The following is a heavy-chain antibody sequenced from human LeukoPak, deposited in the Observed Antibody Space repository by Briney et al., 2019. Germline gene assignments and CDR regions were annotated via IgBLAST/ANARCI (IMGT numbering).Heavy chain of an antibody. CDR2: INPNSGGT. CDR1: GYTFTGYY. CDR3: ARAGDSPNYYYGMDV. D-gene: IGHD3-16*01. Sequence: ASVKVSCKASGYTFTGYYMHWVRPAPGQGLEWMGWINPNSGGTNYAQKFQGRVTMTRDTSISTAYMELSRLRSDDTAVYYCARAGDSPNYYYGMDVWGQGTTVTVSS. J-gene: IGHJ6*02. V-gene: IGHV1-2*02.